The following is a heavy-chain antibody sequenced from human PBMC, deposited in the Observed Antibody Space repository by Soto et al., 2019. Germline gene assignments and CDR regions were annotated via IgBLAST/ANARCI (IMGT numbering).Heavy chain of an antibody. Sequence: PGGSLRLSCAASGFTFSSYRMHWVRQAPGKGLEWVAVIWYDGSNKYYADSVKGRFSISRDNSKNTLYLQMNSLRAEDTAVYYCARVIVRYCSGGSCLYGMEVWGQGTTVTVSS. D-gene: IGHD2-15*01. J-gene: IGHJ6*02. CDR2: IWYDGSNK. CDR1: GFTFSSYR. V-gene: IGHV3-33*01. CDR3: ARVIVRYCSGGSCLYGMEV.